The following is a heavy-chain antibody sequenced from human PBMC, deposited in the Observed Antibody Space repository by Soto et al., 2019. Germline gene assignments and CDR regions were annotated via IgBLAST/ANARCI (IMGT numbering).Heavy chain of an antibody. Sequence: ETLSLTCTVSGGSISGYYWSWIRQSPGKGLEYIGYIYYRGSTNYNPSLKSRVTMSVDTSRNQFSLKVNSVTAADTAVYYCARQQLLPFYYALDVWGQGTTVTVSS. D-gene: IGHD6-13*01. J-gene: IGHJ6*02. CDR2: IYYRGST. CDR1: GGSISGYY. V-gene: IGHV4-59*01. CDR3: ARQQLLPFYYALDV.